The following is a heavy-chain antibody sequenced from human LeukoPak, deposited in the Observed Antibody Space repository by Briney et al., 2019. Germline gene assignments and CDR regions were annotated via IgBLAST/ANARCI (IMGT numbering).Heavy chain of an antibody. V-gene: IGHV1-69*04. CDR1: GGTFSSYA. J-gene: IGHJ6*02. CDR2: IIPIFGIA. Sequence: SVKVSCKASGGTFSSYAISWVRQAPGQGLEWMGRIIPIFGIANYAQKFQGRDTITADKSTSTAYMELSSLRSEDTAVYYCAGPFGVVSPEDYYGMDVWGQGTTVTVSS. D-gene: IGHD3-3*01. CDR3: AGPFGVVSPEDYYGMDV.